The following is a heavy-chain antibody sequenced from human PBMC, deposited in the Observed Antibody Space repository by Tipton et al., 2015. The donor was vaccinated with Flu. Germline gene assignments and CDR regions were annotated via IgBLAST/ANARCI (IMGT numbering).Heavy chain of an antibody. Sequence: TLSLTCAVYGGSFSGYYRSWIRQPPGKRLELIGSIFPSGTTYYNPSLKSRVTISVDTSKSQFSLMLRSVTAADTAVYFCARLSYYDVDLKNFYFDYWGQGTLVAVSS. J-gene: IGHJ4*02. CDR3: ARLSYYDVDLKNFYFDY. V-gene: IGHV4-34*12. CDR1: GGSFSGYY. D-gene: IGHD1-26*01. CDR2: IFPSGTT.